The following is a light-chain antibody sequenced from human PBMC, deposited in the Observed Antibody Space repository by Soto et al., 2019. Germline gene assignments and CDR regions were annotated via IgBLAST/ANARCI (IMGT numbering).Light chain of an antibody. CDR1: QSISTY. CDR3: QKSHNIPSK. Sequence: DIQMTQSPSSLSASVGYIVTITCGSSQSISTYLNWYQQKSGKAPKLLIFAASTLESGVPSRFSGGGSGTDFTLTINSLQTEDSAIYYCQKSHNIPSKFGRGTKVDIK. CDR2: AAS. V-gene: IGKV1-39*01. J-gene: IGKJ1*01.